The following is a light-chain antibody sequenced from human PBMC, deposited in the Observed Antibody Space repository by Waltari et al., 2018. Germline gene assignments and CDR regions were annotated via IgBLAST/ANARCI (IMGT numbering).Light chain of an antibody. CDR2: SAS. CDR1: QRISSY. V-gene: IGKV1-39*01. J-gene: IGKJ1*01. CDR3: QQTYSAPPWT. Sequence: DIQMTQSPSSLSASVGDRLTITCRASQRISSYLNWYQQKPGKAPKLLIYSASSLQSGVPSRFSGSGSGTDFTLTISSLQPEDFATYYCQQTYSAPPWTFGQGTKVEIK.